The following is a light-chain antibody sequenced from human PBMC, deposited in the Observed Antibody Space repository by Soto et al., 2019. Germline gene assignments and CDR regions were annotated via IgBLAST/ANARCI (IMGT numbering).Light chain of an antibody. J-gene: IGKJ1*01. CDR3: QHYNSYSEA. Sequence: DIQMTQSPSTLSGSVGDRVTITCRASQTISSWLAWYQQKPGKAPKLLIYKASTLKSGVPSRFSGSGSGTEFTLTISSLQPDHFATYYCQHYNSYSEAVGQGTKVDNK. CDR1: QTISSW. V-gene: IGKV1-5*03. CDR2: KAS.